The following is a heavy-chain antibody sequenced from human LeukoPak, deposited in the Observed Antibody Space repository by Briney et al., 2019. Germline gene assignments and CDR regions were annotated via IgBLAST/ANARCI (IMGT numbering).Heavy chain of an antibody. CDR1: GFSLSTSGMC. CDR3: ARTPAWMAPFDY. V-gene: IGHV2-70*01. CDR2: IDWDDDK. J-gene: IGHJ4*02. D-gene: IGHD5-24*01. Sequence: SGPALVKPTQTLTLTCTFSGFSLSTSGMCGSWIRQPPGKAVVWLALIDWDDDKYYSTSLKTRLTISKDTSKIQVVRTMTNMDPVDTATYYCARTPAWMAPFDYWGQGTLVTVSS.